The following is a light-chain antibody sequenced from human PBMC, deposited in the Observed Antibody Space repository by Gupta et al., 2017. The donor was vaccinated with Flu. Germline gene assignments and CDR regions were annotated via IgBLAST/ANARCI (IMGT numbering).Light chain of an antibody. Sequence: GQAIAIACTGTNSESGAYNYVHGYQKPPGKAPKLMSDEVSTRPSGGSTRFSGAKSGNTAALTIAGIQAEDEDDDYCGADGDVGVFGGGTKLTVL. CDR2: EVS. CDR3: GADGDVGV. J-gene: IGLJ2*01. CDR1: NSESGAYNY. V-gene: IGLV2-14*01.